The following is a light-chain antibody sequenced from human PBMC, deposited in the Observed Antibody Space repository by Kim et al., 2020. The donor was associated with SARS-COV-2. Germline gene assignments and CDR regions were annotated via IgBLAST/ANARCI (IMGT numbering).Light chain of an antibody. V-gene: IGLV3-21*04. CDR2: YDG. Sequence: APGRQTRSTNGETNIGGNKLHWYQQKPGEAPGVVIYYDGDRPSGVPERFFGSNYGNKVTLTISRVEAGEEADYYCQVWDSSSDHLVFGGGTQLTVL. CDR1: NIGGNK. CDR3: QVWDSSSDHLV. J-gene: IGLJ3*02.